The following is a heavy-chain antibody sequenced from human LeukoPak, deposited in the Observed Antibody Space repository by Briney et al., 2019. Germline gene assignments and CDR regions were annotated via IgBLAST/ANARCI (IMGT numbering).Heavy chain of an antibody. CDR2: IYSSGST. J-gene: IGHJ4*02. D-gene: IGHD3-3*01. Sequence: SETLSLTCTVSGGSISGYFWTWMRQPAGKGLEWIGRIYSSGSTNYNSSLKSRVTMSVDTSKNQFSLKLSSVTAADTAVYYCASGPNYDFWSGYPPALVDYWGQGTLVTVSS. V-gene: IGHV4-4*07. CDR3: ASGPNYDFWSGYPPALVDY. CDR1: GGSISGYF.